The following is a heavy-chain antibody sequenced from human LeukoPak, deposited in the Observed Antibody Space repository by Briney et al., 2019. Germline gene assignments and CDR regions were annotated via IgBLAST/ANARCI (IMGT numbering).Heavy chain of an antibody. CDR3: ARMVTAIRGDDY. D-gene: IGHD2-21*02. CDR1: GGTFSSYA. Sequence: SVKVSCKASGGTFSSYAISWVRQAPGQGLEWMGGIIPIFGTANYAQKLQGRVTMTTDTSTSTAYMELRSLRSDDTAVYYCARMVTAIRGDDYWGQGTLVTVSS. V-gene: IGHV1-69*05. CDR2: IIPIFGTA. J-gene: IGHJ4*02.